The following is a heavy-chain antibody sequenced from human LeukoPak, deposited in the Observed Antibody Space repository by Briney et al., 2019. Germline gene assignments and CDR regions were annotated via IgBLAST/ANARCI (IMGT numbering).Heavy chain of an antibody. D-gene: IGHD3-16*01. J-gene: IGHJ4*02. V-gene: IGHV4-39*01. CDR3: ARRWGNIVGVTYEY. CDR1: GSSITSVSHY. Sequence: SETLSLTCTISGSSITSVSHYWGWLRQPPGTGLEWLGDIYYTGSTYYSPSLRRRVTMSVHTSENQFSLRLNSVTAVDTAVYYCARRWGNIVGVTYEYWGQGTLVTVSS. CDR2: IYYTGST.